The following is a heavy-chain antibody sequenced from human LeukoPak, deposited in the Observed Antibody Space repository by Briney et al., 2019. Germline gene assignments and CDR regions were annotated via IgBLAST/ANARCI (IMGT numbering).Heavy chain of an antibody. Sequence: GSLRLSCAASGFTFSIHGMNWVRQAPGKGLEWVSFISSTDNPIYYADSVKGRFTISRDNAKNSLYLQMNSLRAEDTAVYYCARDRGGYYEIDYWGRGTLVTVSS. J-gene: IGHJ4*02. CDR2: ISSTDNPI. CDR3: ARDRGGYYEIDY. D-gene: IGHD3-22*01. V-gene: IGHV3-48*01. CDR1: GFTFSIHG.